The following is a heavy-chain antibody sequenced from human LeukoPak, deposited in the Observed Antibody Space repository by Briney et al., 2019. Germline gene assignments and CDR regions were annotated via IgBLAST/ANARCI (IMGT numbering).Heavy chain of an antibody. CDR1: GFTFSIYA. CDR3: ARERYYFDY. J-gene: IGHJ4*02. Sequence: PGRSLRLSCAASGFTFSIYAMNWVRQAPGKGLEWVSYISSSGSTIYYADSVKGRFTISRDNAKNSLYLQMNSLRAEDTAVYYCARERYYFDYWGQGTLVTVSS. V-gene: IGHV3-48*03. D-gene: IGHD3-3*01. CDR2: ISSSGSTI.